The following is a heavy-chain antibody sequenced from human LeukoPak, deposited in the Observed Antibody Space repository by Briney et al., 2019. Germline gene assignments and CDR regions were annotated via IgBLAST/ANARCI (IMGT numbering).Heavy chain of an antibody. V-gene: IGHV1-18*01. Sequence: GASVKVSCKASGYTFTSYGISWVRQAPGQGLEYMGWSSAYNGNTNYAQKLQGRVTMTTDTSTSTAYVELRSLRSEDTAVYYCARPYDFTGASAFDIWGQGTMVTVSP. J-gene: IGHJ3*02. CDR3: ARPYDFTGASAFDI. D-gene: IGHD3-3*01. CDR2: SSAYNGNT. CDR1: GYTFTSYG.